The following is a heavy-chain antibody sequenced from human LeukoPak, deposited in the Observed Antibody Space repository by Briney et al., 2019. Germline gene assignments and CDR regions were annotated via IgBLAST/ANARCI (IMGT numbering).Heavy chain of an antibody. CDR3: ARDMGLRFLEWLPNPFDH. J-gene: IGHJ4*02. Sequence: ASVKVSCKASGYTFSDYYMHWVRQAPGQGLEWVGWINPHSGDTNYGQKFQGRVAMTRDTSISTAYMELSRLTSDDTAVYYCARDMGLRFLEWLPNPFDHWGQGTLVTVSS. V-gene: IGHV1-2*02. CDR2: INPHSGDT. D-gene: IGHD3-3*01. CDR1: GYTFSDYY.